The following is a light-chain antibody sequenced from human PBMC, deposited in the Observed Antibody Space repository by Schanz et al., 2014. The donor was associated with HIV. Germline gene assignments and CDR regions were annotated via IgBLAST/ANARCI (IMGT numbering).Light chain of an antibody. CDR2: QAS. J-gene: IGKJ1*01. V-gene: IGKV1-5*03. Sequence: DIQMTQSPSTLSASVGDGVTITCRASQTIYSWLAWYQQKPGRAPNLLIYQASTLETGVPSRFSGSGSGTEFTLSISSLQPDDFATYYCQQYNSYSVTFGQGTKVEIK. CDR1: QTIYSW. CDR3: QQYNSYSVT.